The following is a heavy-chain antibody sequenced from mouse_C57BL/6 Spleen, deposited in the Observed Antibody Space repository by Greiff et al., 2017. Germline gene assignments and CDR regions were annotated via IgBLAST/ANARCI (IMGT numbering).Heavy chain of an antibody. D-gene: IGHD1-1*01. CDR2: IDPNSGGT. CDR3: ARLTTVALCC. V-gene: IGHV1-72*01. Sequence: QVQLQQPGAELVKPGASVKLSCKASGYTFTSYWMHWVKQRPGLGLEWIGRIDPNSGGTKYNEKLKSKATLTVDKPSVTAYMQLSSLPSEDSAVYYCARLTTVALCCWGQGTTLSVSS. J-gene: IGHJ2*01. CDR1: GYTFTSYW.